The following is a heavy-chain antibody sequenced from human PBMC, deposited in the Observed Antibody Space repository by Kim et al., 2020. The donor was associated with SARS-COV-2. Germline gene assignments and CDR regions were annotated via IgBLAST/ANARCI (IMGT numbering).Heavy chain of an antibody. CDR2: ITDSGDKT. CDR3: APRRWLDP. V-gene: IGHV3-23*01. Sequence: GGSLRLSCAASGFTFSTYDMNWVRQAPGKGLEWVSTITDSGDKTYYAPSLHGRFTISRDNSKNTLYLQMNSLGADDTAIYYCAPRRWLDPWGQGTLVTVSS. CDR1: GFTFSTYD. J-gene: IGHJ5*02.